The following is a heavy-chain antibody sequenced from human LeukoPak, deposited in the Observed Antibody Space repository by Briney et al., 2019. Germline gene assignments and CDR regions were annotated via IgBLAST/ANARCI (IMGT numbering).Heavy chain of an antibody. Sequence: GGSLRLSCAASGFTFDDYGMLGARQAPGKALEWVSGINWNGGSTGYADSVKGRFTNSRDNAKNSLYLQMNSLRAENTASYYWAREGGSYSDYWGQGTLVTVSS. CDR2: INWNGGST. V-gene: IGHV3-20*04. CDR1: GFTFDDYG. J-gene: IGHJ4*02. D-gene: IGHD1-26*01. CDR3: AREGGSYSDY.